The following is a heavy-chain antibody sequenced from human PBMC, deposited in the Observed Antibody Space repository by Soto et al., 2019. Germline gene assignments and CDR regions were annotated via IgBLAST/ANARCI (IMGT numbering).Heavy chain of an antibody. J-gene: IGHJ3*02. D-gene: IGHD2-15*01. V-gene: IGHV5-10-1*01. Sequence: LKISCKGSGYSFTSYWISWVRQMPGKGLEWMGRIDPSDSYTNYSPSFQGHVTISADKSISTAYLQWSSLKASDTAMYYCARPGYHDPGAFDIWGQGTMVTVSS. CDR1: GYSFTSYW. CDR3: ARPGYHDPGAFDI. CDR2: IDPSDSYT.